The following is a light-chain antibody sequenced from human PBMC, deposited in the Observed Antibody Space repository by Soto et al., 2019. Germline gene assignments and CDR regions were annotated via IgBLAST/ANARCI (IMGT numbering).Light chain of an antibody. V-gene: IGKV1-5*03. J-gene: IGKJ1*01. CDR3: QQYSTYWT. CDR1: QSISSW. Sequence: DIQMTQSPSTLSASVGDRVTITCRASQSISSWLAWYQQKPGKAPTLLIYKASTLESGVPSRFSGSGSGTEFTLTISSLQPDDFATYYCQQYSTYWTFGQGTKVDIK. CDR2: KAS.